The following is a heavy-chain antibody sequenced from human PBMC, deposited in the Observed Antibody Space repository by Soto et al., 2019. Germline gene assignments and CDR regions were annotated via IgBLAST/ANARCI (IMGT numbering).Heavy chain of an antibody. CDR2: IYYSGTT. D-gene: IGHD2-2*01. CDR1: GGSISSLSYC. V-gene: IGHV4-39*01. Sequence: SETLSLTCIVSGGSISSLSYCWGWIRQPPGKGLEGIGNIYYSGTTYYNPSLKSRVTISVDTSKIKFSLKLGSVTAADTTMYYCARHSVYCSTTSCYAAAIDYWGQGTLVTVSS. CDR3: ARHSVYCSTTSCYAAAIDY. J-gene: IGHJ4*02.